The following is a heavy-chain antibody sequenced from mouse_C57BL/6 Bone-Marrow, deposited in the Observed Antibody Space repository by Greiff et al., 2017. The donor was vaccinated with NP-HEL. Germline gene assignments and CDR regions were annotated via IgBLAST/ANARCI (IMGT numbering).Heavy chain of an antibody. CDR1: GFTFSDYY. D-gene: IGHD2-3*01. J-gene: IGHJ1*03. Sequence: EVQVVESGGGLVQPGGSLKLSCAASGFTFSDYYMYWVRQTPEKRLEWVAYISNGGGSTYYPDTVKGRFTISRDNAKNTLYLQMSRLKSEDTAMYYCARHDGYNWYFDVWGTGTTVTVSS. CDR2: ISNGGGST. V-gene: IGHV5-12*01. CDR3: ARHDGYNWYFDV.